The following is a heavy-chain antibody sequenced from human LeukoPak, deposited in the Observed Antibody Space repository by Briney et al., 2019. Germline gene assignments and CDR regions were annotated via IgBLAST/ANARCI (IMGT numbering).Heavy chain of an antibody. V-gene: IGHV3-21*01. CDR3: GRGLYYDSSAYYY. J-gene: IGHJ4*02. Sequence: GGSLRLSCAASGFTFSTYSMNWVRQAPGKGLEWVSSISSSSSYIYYADSAKGRFTISRDNAKNSLYLQMNSLRAEDTAVYFCGRGLYYDSSAYYYWGQGTLVTVSS. CDR1: GFTFSTYS. D-gene: IGHD3-22*01. CDR2: ISSSSSYI.